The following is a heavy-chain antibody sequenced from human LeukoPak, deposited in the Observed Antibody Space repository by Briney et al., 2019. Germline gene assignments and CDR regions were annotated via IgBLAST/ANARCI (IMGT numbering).Heavy chain of an antibody. V-gene: IGHV3-7*05. CDR2: INRDGTQK. CDR1: GFTLSNFW. Sequence: GGSLRLSCAASGFTLSNFWMNWVRQAPGKGLEWVAIINRDGTQKYYVDSVKGRFTISRDNAKNSLYLQMNSLRAEDTAVYYCARLTGSYYPYWGQGTLVTVSS. CDR3: ARLTGSYYPY. J-gene: IGHJ4*02. D-gene: IGHD1-26*01.